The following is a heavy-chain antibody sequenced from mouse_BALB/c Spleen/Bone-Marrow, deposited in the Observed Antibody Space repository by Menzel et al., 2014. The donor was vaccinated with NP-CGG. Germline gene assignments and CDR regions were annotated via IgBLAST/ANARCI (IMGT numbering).Heavy chain of an antibody. CDR2: ISSGGST. V-gene: IGHV5-6-5*01. D-gene: IGHD2-3*01. CDR3: ARGGGWLLSFDY. CDR1: GFTFSSYA. Sequence: EVKLMESGGGLVKPGGSLKLSCAASGFTFSSYAMSWVRQTPEKRLEWVASISSGGSTYYPDSVKGRFTISRDNAGNILYLQMSSLRSEDTAMYYCARGGGWLLSFDYWGQGTTLTVSS. J-gene: IGHJ2*01.